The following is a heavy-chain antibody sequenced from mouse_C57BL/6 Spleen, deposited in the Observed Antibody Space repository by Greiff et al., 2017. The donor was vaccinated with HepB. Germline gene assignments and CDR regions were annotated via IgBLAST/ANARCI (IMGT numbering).Heavy chain of an antibody. CDR2: IYPGDGDT. J-gene: IGHJ2*01. D-gene: IGHD2-3*01. CDR1: GYSFSSYW. CDR3: ARDDGYYHYFDY. V-gene: IGHV1-82*01. Sequence: VQLQQSGPELVKPGASVKISCKASGYSFSSYWMNWVKQRPGKGLEWIGRIYPGDGDTNDNGKFKGKATLTADKSSSTAYMQLSSLTSEDSAVYFCARDDGYYHYFDYWGQGTTLTVSS.